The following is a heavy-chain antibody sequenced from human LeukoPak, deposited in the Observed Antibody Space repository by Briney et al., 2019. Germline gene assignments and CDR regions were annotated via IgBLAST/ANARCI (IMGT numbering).Heavy chain of an antibody. Sequence: PGGSLRLSCAASGFTFSNYSMNWVRQAPGKGLEWVSSISSSSSYIYYADSVKGRFTISRDNAKNSLYLQMNSLRAEDTAVYYCARDPVEMATTYYFDYWGQGTLVTVSS. CDR2: ISSSSSYI. J-gene: IGHJ4*02. D-gene: IGHD5-24*01. CDR1: GFTFSNYS. V-gene: IGHV3-21*01. CDR3: ARDPVEMATTYYFDY.